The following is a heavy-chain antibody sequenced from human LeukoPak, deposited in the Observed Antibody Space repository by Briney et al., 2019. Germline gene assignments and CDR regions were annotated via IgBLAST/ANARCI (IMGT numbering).Heavy chain of an antibody. CDR3: ARGGADTAMVLYYYYYMDV. V-gene: IGHV3-48*02. J-gene: IGHJ6*03. Sequence: GGSLRLSCAASGFTFSSYSMNWVRQAPGKGLEWVSYISSSSSTIYYADSVKGRFTISRDNAKNSLYLQMNSLRDEDTAVYYCARGGADTAMVLYYYYYMDVWGKGTTVTVSS. CDR2: ISSSSSTI. D-gene: IGHD5-18*01. CDR1: GFTFSSYS.